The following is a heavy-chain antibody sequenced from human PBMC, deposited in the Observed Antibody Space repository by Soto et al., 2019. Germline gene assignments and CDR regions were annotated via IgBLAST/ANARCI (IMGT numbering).Heavy chain of an antibody. V-gene: IGHV4-30-2*01. J-gene: IGHJ4*02. CDR1: GGSISSCGYY. Sequence: QLQLQESGSGLVKPSQTLSLTCAVSGGSISSCGYYWSWIRQPPGKGLEWIGYIYHSGSTYYNPSLKSRVTISVDRSKNQFSLKLSSVTAADTAVYYCARAGGLGAVAVDYWGQGTLVTVSS. D-gene: IGHD6-19*01. CDR2: IYHSGST. CDR3: ARAGGLGAVAVDY.